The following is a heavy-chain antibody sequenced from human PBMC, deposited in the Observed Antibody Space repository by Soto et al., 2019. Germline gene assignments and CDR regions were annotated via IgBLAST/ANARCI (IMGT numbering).Heavy chain of an antibody. J-gene: IGHJ4*02. CDR3: ARGWGNRYTYTLGY. CDR2: ISGDGSST. D-gene: IGHD3-16*02. Sequence: EVQLVESGGGLVQPGGSLRLSCAASGFTFSSYWMHWVRQAPGKGLVWVSRISGDGSSTTYADSVKGRFTISRDSAKNTLYLPMNSLRAEDTAVYYCARGWGNRYTYTLGYWGQGTLVTVSS. CDR1: GFTFSSYW. V-gene: IGHV3-74*01.